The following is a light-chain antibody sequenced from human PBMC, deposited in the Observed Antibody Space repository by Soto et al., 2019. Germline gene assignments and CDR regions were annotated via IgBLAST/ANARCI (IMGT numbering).Light chain of an antibody. J-gene: IGKJ1*01. Sequence: EIVLTQSPGTLSLSPGERATLSCRASQSVSSSYLAWYQQKPGQAPRLLIYGASSRATGIPYRFSGSGSGTDFTLNISRLEPEDFAVYYCQQYGSSRRTFGQGTKVEIK. V-gene: IGKV3-20*01. CDR1: QSVSSSY. CDR2: GAS. CDR3: QQYGSSRRT.